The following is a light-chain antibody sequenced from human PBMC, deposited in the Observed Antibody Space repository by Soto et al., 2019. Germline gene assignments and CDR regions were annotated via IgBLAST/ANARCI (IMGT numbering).Light chain of an antibody. V-gene: IGLV2-18*02. CDR1: SSDVGSYNR. CDR3: SSYTSSGTWV. J-gene: IGLJ3*02. CDR2: QVS. Sequence: QSALTQPPSVSGSPGQSVTISCTGTSSDVGSYNRVSWYQQPPGTAPKLMICQVSNRPSGVPDRFSGSKSGNTPSLTISGLQAEDEADYYCSSYTSSGTWVFGGGTKVTVL.